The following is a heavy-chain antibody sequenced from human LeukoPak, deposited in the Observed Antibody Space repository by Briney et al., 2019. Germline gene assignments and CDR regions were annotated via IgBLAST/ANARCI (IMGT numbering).Heavy chain of an antibody. Sequence: GSLRLSCAASGFTLSRYWMSWVRQAPGEGPEWVANIKQDESEKDYADSVRGRFTISRDNAKNSLFLQMNSLRAEDTALYYCATYSGVHHKTFDDWGQGTLVTVPS. CDR2: IKQDESEK. CDR3: ATYSGVHHKTFDD. D-gene: IGHD1-26*01. CDR1: GFTLSRYW. V-gene: IGHV3-7*03. J-gene: IGHJ4*02.